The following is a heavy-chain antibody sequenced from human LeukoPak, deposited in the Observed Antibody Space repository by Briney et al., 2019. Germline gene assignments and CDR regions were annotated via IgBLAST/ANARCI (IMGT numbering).Heavy chain of an antibody. CDR1: WFSFITRRIR. J-gene: IGHJ6*03. Sequence: SGPALSKPTQTHTLTFTFSWFSFITRRIRVSWIRQPQSKALGRTRYIYYSGSTYSNPSITPRVTLSVKPTNITSSLKLSSLIGADTAVYYCARDIERGILGVGYMDVWGKGTTVTVSS. CDR2: IYYSGST. V-gene: IGHV4-30-4*08. CDR3: ARDIERGILGVGYMDV. D-gene: IGHD2-15*01.